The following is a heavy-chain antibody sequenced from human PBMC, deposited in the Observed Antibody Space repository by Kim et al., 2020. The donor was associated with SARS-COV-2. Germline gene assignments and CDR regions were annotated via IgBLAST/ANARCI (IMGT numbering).Heavy chain of an antibody. CDR1: GYSISSGYY. J-gene: IGHJ3*02. CDR3: ARDWIVGEGFDI. D-gene: IGHD1-26*01. V-gene: IGHV4-38-2*02. Sequence: SETLSLTCTVSGYSISSGYYWGWIRQPPGTGLEWIGSIYHSGSTYYNPSLKSRVTISVDTSKNQFSLKLSSVTAADTAVYYCARDWIVGEGFDIWGQGTMVTVSS. CDR2: IYHSGST.